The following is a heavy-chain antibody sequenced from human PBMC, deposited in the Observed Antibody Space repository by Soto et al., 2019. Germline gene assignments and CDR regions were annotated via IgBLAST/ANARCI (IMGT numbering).Heavy chain of an antibody. Sequence: PGESLKISCKGSGYSFTSYWIGWVRQMPGKGLEWMGIIYPGDSDTRYSPSFQGQVTISADKSISTAYLQWSSLKASDTAMYYCARLDYDILTGYDAAYFDYWGQGTLVTVSS. V-gene: IGHV5-51*01. J-gene: IGHJ4*02. D-gene: IGHD3-9*01. CDR3: ARLDYDILTGYDAAYFDY. CDR1: GYSFTSYW. CDR2: IYPGDSDT.